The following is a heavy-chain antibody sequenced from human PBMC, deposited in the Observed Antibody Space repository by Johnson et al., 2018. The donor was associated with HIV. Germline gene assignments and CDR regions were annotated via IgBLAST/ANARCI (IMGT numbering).Heavy chain of an antibody. J-gene: IGHJ3*01. CDR1: GFTFSSYT. V-gene: IGHV3-30*14. CDR3: ARDPITPYERGPDAFDV. Sequence: VQLVESGGGVVQPGRSLRLSCAASGFTFSSYTMYWVRQAPGKGLEWVAVISYDGSNEYYADSVTGRFTISRDNSKNTLYLQMNSLRVEDTAVYYCARDPITPYERGPDAFDVWGQGTVVTVSS. D-gene: IGHD2-21*01. CDR2: ISYDGSNE.